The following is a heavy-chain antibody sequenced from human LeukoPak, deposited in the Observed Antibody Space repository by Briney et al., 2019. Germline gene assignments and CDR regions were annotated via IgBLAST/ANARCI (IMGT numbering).Heavy chain of an antibody. D-gene: IGHD3-22*01. CDR1: GFTFSSYA. CDR2: ISGSGGST. J-gene: IGHJ4*02. CDR3: AKGGYYDSGGYIDY. Sequence: PGGSLRLSCAASGFTFSSYAMSWVRQAPGKGLEWVSAISGSGGSTYYADSVKGRFTISRDNSKNTLYLQMNSLRAEDTAVFYCAKGGYYDSGGYIDYWGQGTLVTVSP. V-gene: IGHV3-23*01.